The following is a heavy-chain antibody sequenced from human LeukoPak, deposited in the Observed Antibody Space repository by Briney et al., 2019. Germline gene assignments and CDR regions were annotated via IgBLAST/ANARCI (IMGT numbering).Heavy chain of an antibody. Sequence: SETLSLTCTVSGGSISSYYWSWIRQPPGKGLEWIGYIYYSGSTNHNPSLKSRVTIPVDTSKNRFSLKLSSVTAADTAVYYCARDSAGASPYWGQGTLVTVSS. CDR2: IYYSGST. J-gene: IGHJ4*02. D-gene: IGHD6-13*01. CDR1: GGSISSYY. V-gene: IGHV4-59*01. CDR3: ARDSAGASPY.